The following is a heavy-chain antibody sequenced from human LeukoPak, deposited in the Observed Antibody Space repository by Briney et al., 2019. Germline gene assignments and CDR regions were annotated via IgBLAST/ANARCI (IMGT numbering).Heavy chain of an antibody. CDR2: IIPIFGTA. D-gene: IGHD1-1*01. CDR3: ARDPGTTNWFDP. J-gene: IGHJ5*02. CDR1: GGTFSSYA. V-gene: IGHV1-69*13. Sequence: SVKVSCKASGGTFSSYAISWVRQAPGQGLEWMGGIIPIFGTANYAQKFQGRVTITADESTSTAYMELSSLRSEDTAVYYCARDPGTTNWFDPWGQGTLVIVSS.